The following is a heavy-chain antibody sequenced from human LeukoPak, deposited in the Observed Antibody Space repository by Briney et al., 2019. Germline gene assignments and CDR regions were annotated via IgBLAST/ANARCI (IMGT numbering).Heavy chain of an antibody. CDR1: GFTFSSYA. D-gene: IGHD6-19*01. CDR2: ISGSGGST. CDR3: ATDLRSGWYIRGDY. Sequence: GGSLRLSCAASGFTFSSYAMSWVRQAPGKGLEWVSAISGSGGSTYYADSLKGRFTISSDNSQNTPYLQMNSLRAEDTAVYYCATDLRSGWYIRGDYWGQGTLVTVSS. V-gene: IGHV3-23*01. J-gene: IGHJ4*02.